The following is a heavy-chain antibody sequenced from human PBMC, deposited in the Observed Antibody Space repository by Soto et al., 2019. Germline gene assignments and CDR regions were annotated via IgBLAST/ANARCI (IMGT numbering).Heavy chain of an antibody. CDR2: IIPIFGTA. J-gene: IGHJ6*02. V-gene: IGHV1-69*06. Sequence: SVKVSCKASGGTFTNYAISWVRQAPGQGLEWMGGIIPIFGTANYAQKFQGRVTITADKSTTTAYMELSSLRSEDTAVYYCASVTLNWNYAYYYYYGTDVWGQGTTVTVSS. CDR3: ASVTLNWNYAYYYYYGTDV. D-gene: IGHD1-7*01. CDR1: GGTFTNYA.